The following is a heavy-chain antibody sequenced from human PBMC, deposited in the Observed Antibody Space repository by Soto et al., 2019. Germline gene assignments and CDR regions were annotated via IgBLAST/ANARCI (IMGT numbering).Heavy chain of an antibody. CDR2: IRSKANSYTT. D-gene: IGHD2-15*01. Sequence: EVQLVESGGGLVQPGGSLRLSCAASGFSFSDHFMEWVRQAPGKGLEWVGRIRSKANSYTTEYAASVKGRFTISRDDSKNSVYLQMNSLKIEDTAVYYCTRTYGGGGNCYATIDYWGQGTLVTVSS. CDR1: GFSFSDHF. V-gene: IGHV3-72*01. J-gene: IGHJ4*02. CDR3: TRTYGGGGNCYATIDY.